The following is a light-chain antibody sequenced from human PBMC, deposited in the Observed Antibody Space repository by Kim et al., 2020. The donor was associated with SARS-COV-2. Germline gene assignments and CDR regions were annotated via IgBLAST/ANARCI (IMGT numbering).Light chain of an antibody. CDR3: GTFDTSLFVVV. J-gene: IGLJ2*01. Sequence: QKVTISGSGSSSNIGKKYVSWYQQLPRTAPKLVIYDTKKRSSGIPDRFSGSKSGTTATLDITGLQTGDEADYYCGTFDTSLFVVVFGGGTQLTVL. V-gene: IGLV1-51*01. CDR1: SSNIGKKY. CDR2: DTK.